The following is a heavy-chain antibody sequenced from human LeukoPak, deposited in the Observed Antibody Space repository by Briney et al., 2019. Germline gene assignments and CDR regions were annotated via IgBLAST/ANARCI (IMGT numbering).Heavy chain of an antibody. CDR1: GFTFSSYW. Sequence: HPGGSLRLSCAASGFTFSSYWMSWVRQAPGKGLEWVANIKQDGSEKYYVDSVKGRFTISRDNAKNSLYLQMNSLRAEDTAVYYCARDPYSSSWHEVFDYWGQGTLVTVSS. J-gene: IGHJ4*02. V-gene: IGHV3-7*01. CDR3: ARDPYSSSWHEVFDY. D-gene: IGHD6-13*01. CDR2: IKQDGSEK.